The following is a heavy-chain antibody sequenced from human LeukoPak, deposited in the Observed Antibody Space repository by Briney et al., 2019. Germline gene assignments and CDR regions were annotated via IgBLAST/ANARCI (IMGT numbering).Heavy chain of an antibody. V-gene: IGHV4-59*01. D-gene: IGHD3-10*01. J-gene: IGHJ4*02. Sequence: SETLSLTCTVYGGSFSGYYWSWIRQPPGKGLEWIGYIYYSGSTNYNPSLKSRVTISVDTSKNQFSLKLSFVTAADTAVYYCARGKYYYGSGSYYPFDYWGQGTLVTVSS. CDR2: IYYSGST. CDR3: ARGKYYYGSGSYYPFDY. CDR1: GGSFSGYY.